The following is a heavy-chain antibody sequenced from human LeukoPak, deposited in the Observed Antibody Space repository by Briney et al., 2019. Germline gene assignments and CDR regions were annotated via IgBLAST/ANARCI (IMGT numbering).Heavy chain of an antibody. Sequence: GGSLRLSCAASGFTFSDYYMSWIRQAPGKGLEWVSYISSSGNIIYYADSVKGRFTISRDNAKNSLYLQMNSLRDEDTALYYCARNLISVAGELDYWGQGALVTVSS. CDR2: ISSSGNII. CDR1: GFTFSDYY. V-gene: IGHV3-11*04. D-gene: IGHD6-19*01. CDR3: ARNLISVAGELDY. J-gene: IGHJ4*02.